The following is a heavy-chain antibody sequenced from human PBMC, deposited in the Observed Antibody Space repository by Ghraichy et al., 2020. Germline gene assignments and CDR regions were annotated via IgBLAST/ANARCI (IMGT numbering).Heavy chain of an antibody. D-gene: IGHD2-15*01. CDR3: AIRDRRGYCSGGSCYKALL. V-gene: IGHV1-24*01. J-gene: IGHJ4*02. CDR2: FDPEDGET. Sequence: ASVKVSCKVSGYTLTELSMHWVRQAPGKGLEWMGGFDPEDGETIYAQKFQGRVTMTEDTSTDTAYMELSSLRSEDTAVYYCAIRDRRGYCSGGSCYKALLWGQGTLVTVSS. CDR1: GYTLTELS.